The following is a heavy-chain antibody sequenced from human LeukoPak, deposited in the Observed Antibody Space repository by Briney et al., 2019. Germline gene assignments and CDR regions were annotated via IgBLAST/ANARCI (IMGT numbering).Heavy chain of an antibody. CDR1: GFTFSGYE. CDR2: ISSSSSTI. CDR3: ARERDPGITNAFDI. D-gene: IGHD3-16*01. V-gene: IGHV3-48*02. J-gene: IGHJ3*02. Sequence: GGSLRLSCAASGFTFSGYEMNWVRQAPGKGLEWGSYISSSSSTIYYADSVKGRFTISRDNAKNSLYLQMNSLRDEDTAVYYCARERDPGITNAFDIWGQGTMVTVSS.